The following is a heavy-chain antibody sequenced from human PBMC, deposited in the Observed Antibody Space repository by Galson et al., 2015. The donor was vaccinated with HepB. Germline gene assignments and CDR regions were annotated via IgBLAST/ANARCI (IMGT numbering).Heavy chain of an antibody. CDR1: GYIFTGYD. D-gene: IGHD4-17*01. Sequence: SVKVSCKASGYIFTGYDMHWVRQAPGQGLEWMGWINPNSGGTNYAQKFQGRVTMTRDTSISTAYMELSRLRSDDTAVYYCARDLDYGDNDYWGQGTLVTVSS. V-gene: IGHV1-2*02. CDR2: INPNSGGT. J-gene: IGHJ4*02. CDR3: ARDLDYGDNDY.